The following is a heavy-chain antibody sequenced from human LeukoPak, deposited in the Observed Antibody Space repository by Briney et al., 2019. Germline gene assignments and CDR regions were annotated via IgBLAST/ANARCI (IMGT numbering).Heavy chain of an antibody. J-gene: IGHJ4*02. CDR1: GFTFSSYW. V-gene: IGHV3-7*01. CDR2: IKQDGSEK. Sequence: PGGSLRLSCAASGFTFSSYWMSWVRQAPGKGLEWVANIKQDGSEKYYVDSVKGRFTISRDNANNSLYLQMNSLRAEDTAVYYCARDWLYYDFWSGYFPRDYFDYWGQGTLVTVSS. CDR3: ARDWLYYDFWSGYFPRDYFDY. D-gene: IGHD3-3*01.